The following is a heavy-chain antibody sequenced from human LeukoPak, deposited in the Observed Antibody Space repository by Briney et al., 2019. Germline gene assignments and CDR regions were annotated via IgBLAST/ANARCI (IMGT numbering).Heavy chain of an antibody. D-gene: IGHD3/OR15-3a*01. V-gene: IGHV1-8*01. CDR1: GYTFTSYD. CDR2: MNPNSGNT. Sequence: ASVQVSCKASGYTFTSYDINWVRQATGQGLEWMGWMNPNSGNTGYAQKFQGRVTMTRNTSISTAYMELSSLRSEDTAVYYCARAIRTGYYTYYYYYYMDVWGKGTTVTVSS. CDR3: ARAIRTGYYTYYYYYYMDV. J-gene: IGHJ6*03.